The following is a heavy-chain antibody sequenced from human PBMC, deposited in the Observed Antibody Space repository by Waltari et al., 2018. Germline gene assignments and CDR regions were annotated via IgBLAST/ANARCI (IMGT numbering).Heavy chain of an antibody. V-gene: IGHV1-69*08. CDR1: GCTFSSYT. Sequence: QVQLVQSGAEVKKPGSSVKVSCKASGCTFSSYTISWVRQAPGQGLEWMGRIIPILGIANYAQKVQGRVTITAEKSTSTAYMELSSLRSEDTAVYYCARDPNYSSSWYSDAFDIWGQGTMVTVSS. CDR2: IIPILGIA. CDR3: ARDPNYSSSWYSDAFDI. D-gene: IGHD6-13*01. J-gene: IGHJ3*02.